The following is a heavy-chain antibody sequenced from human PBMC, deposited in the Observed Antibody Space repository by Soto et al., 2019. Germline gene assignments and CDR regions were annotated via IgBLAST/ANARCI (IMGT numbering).Heavy chain of an antibody. CDR3: ARVPVDDSGYYGSFDY. CDR1: GGTFSSYT. D-gene: IGHD3-22*01. CDR2: IIPILGIA. V-gene: IGHV1-69*02. J-gene: IGHJ4*02. Sequence: QVQLVQSGAEVKKPGSSVKVSCKASGGTFSSYTISWVRQAPGQGLEWMGRIIPILGIANYAQKFQGRVTITADKSTSTAYMELSSLRSEDTAVYYCARVPVDDSGYYGSFDYWGQGTLVTVSS.